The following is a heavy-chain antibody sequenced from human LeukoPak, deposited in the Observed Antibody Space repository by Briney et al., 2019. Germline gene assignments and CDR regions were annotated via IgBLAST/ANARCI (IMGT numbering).Heavy chain of an antibody. CDR2: ISYDGSNK. CDR3: AKDPVAGTGY. D-gene: IGHD6-19*01. V-gene: IGHV3-30*04. J-gene: IGHJ4*02. Sequence: PGGSLRLSCAASGFTFSSYAMHWVRQAPGKGLEWVAVISYDGSNKYYADSVKGRFTISRDNSKNTLYLQMNSLRAEDTAVYYCAKDPVAGTGYWGQGTLVTVSS. CDR1: GFTFSSYA.